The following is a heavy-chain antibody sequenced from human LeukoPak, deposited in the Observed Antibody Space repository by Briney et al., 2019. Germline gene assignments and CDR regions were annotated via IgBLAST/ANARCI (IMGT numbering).Heavy chain of an antibody. CDR1: GYTFSGSF. CDR2: INVDTGGT. J-gene: IGHJ4*02. Sequence: ASVKVSCTASGYTFSGSFMHWGRQAPGQRPEWMGWINVDTGGTHYAPRFQGRVAMTRDTSFSTGYMDLSSLGSDDTAVYYCARGGSPAHFDFWGQGTLVTVSS. CDR3: ARGGSPAHFDF. V-gene: IGHV1-2*02. D-gene: IGHD6-13*01.